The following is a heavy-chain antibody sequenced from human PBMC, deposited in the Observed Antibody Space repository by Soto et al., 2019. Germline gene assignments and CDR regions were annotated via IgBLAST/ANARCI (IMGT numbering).Heavy chain of an antibody. D-gene: IGHD1-26*01. CDR1: GFTFSSYS. J-gene: IGHJ5*02. CDR2: ISSSSSTI. V-gene: IGHV3-48*04. CDR3: AREAYSGSYNWFDP. Sequence: GGSLRLSCAASGFTFSSYSMNWVRQAPGKGLEWVSYISSSSSTIYYADSVKGRFTISRDNAKNSLYLQMNSLRAEDTAVYYCAREAYSGSYNWFDPWGQGTLVTVSS.